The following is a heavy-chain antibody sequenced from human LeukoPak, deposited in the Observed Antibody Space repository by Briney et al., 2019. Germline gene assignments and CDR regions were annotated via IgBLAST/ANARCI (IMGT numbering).Heavy chain of an antibody. CDR2: IIPIFDTT. V-gene: IGHV1-69*01. CDR1: GGTFSSYA. CDR3: ARDLGTRDGYNPPNLFDN. D-gene: IGHD5-24*01. J-gene: IGHJ4*02. Sequence: SVKVSCKASGGTFSSYAISWVRQAPGQGLEWMGGIIPIFDTTNYAQKFQGRVTLTADESTSTAYMELSSLRSDDTAVYYCARDLGTRDGYNPPNLFDNWGQGTLVTVSS.